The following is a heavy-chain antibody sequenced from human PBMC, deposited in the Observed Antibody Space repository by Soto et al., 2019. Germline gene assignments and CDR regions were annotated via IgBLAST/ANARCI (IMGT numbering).Heavy chain of an antibody. CDR3: ARTPLRLYSSSWYYFDY. Sequence: SETLSLTCTVSGGSISSYYWSWIRQPPGKGLEWIGYIYCSGSTNYNPSLKSRVTISVDTSKNQFSLKLSSVTAADTAVYYCARTPLRLYSSSWYYFDYWGQGTLVTVSS. D-gene: IGHD6-13*01. V-gene: IGHV4-59*08. J-gene: IGHJ4*02. CDR1: GGSISSYY. CDR2: IYCSGST.